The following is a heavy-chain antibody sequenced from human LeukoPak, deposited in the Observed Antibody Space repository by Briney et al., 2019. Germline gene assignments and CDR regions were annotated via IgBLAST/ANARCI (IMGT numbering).Heavy chain of an antibody. CDR2: TSYSGST. V-gene: IGHV4-59*08. CDR3: ARGGFDFGGPAAIGDYYYYYMDV. J-gene: IGHJ6*03. D-gene: IGHD2-2*02. CDR1: GGSISSYY. Sequence: SETLSLTCTVSGGSISSYYWSWIRQPPGKGLEWLGYTSYSGSTNHDPSLNSRITISVDMSKNQFSLKLSSVTAADTAVYYCARGGFDFGGPAAIGDYYYYYMDVWGKGTTVTVSS.